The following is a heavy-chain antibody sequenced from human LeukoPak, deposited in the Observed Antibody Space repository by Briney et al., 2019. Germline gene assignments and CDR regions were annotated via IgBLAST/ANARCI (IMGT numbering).Heavy chain of an antibody. CDR2: IIPMLGTA. Sequence: GASVKVSCKASGGTFSSYAISWVRQAPGQGLEWMGGIIPMLGTAHYAQKFRGRVTITADESTSTVYMDLSSLRSEDTAVYYCARESYYDILRAYYFDYWGQGTLVTVSS. CDR3: ARESYYDILRAYYFDY. J-gene: IGHJ4*02. CDR1: GGTFSSYA. D-gene: IGHD3-9*01. V-gene: IGHV1-69*13.